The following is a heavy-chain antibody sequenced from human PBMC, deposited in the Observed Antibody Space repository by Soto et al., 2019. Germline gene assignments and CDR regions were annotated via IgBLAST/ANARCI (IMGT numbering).Heavy chain of an antibody. CDR3: VSGSFPNWFDP. CDR2: IYWNDDR. D-gene: IGHD3-10*01. CDR1: GFSFSTSGVG. V-gene: IGHV2-5*01. Sequence: SGPTLVNATQTLTLTCTFSGFSFSTSGVGVGWIRQPPGKALEWLALIYWNDDRRYSPSLKSRLTITKDTSKNQVFLTMTNMDPVDTATYYCVSGSFPNWFDPWGQGTLVTVSS. J-gene: IGHJ5*02.